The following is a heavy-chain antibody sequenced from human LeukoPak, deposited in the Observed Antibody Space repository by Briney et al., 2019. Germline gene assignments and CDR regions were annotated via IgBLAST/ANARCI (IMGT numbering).Heavy chain of an antibody. V-gene: IGHV3-30*18. D-gene: IGHD6-19*01. CDR3: AKDEIKNSSGWNFDY. J-gene: IGHJ4*02. Sequence: GGSLRLSCAASGFTFSSYGMHWVRQAPGKGLEWVAVISYDGSNKYYADSVKCRFTISRDSSKNTLYLQMNSLRAEDTAVYYCAKDEIKNSSGWNFDYWGQGTLVTVSS. CDR1: GFTFSSYG. CDR2: ISYDGSNK.